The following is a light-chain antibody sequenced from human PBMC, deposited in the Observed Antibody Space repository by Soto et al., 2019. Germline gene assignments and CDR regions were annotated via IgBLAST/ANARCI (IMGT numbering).Light chain of an antibody. V-gene: IGKV3-11*01. CDR2: DAS. CDR1: QSVSSY. CDR3: QQRGN. Sequence: EIVLTQSPATLSLSPGERATLSCRASQSVSSYLAWYQQKPGQAPRLLIYDASNRATGIPARFSGSGSGTDFTLTISRLEPEDFAVYYCQQRGNFGPGTKVDIK. J-gene: IGKJ3*01.